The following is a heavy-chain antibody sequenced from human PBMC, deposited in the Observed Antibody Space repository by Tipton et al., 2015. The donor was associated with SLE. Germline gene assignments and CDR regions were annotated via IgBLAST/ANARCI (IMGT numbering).Heavy chain of an antibody. V-gene: IGHV4-4*07. J-gene: IGHJ2*01. Sequence: TLSLTCTVSGGSISSYYWSWIRQPAGGGLEWIGRIYTKGNTNYNPSLKSRVTMSVDTSKSQFSLKLISVTAADTAVYYCAREFLNPVTTVHYYFDLWGRGTLVTVSS. CDR2: IYTKGNT. CDR3: AREFLNPVTTVHYYFDL. CDR1: GGSISSYY. D-gene: IGHD4-11*01.